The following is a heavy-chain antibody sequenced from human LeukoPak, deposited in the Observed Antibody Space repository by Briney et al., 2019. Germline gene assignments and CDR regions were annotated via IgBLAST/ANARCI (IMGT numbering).Heavy chain of an antibody. CDR2: VNPTSGGT. CDR1: GYTFTGYY. Sequence: ASVKVSCKASGYTFTGYYMHWVRQAPGQGLEWMGWVNPTSGGTNYAQKFQGRVTMTRDTSISTAYMELSRLRSDDTAVYYCARGTYYYGSGSSNWFDPWGQGTLVTVSS. J-gene: IGHJ5*02. CDR3: ARGTYYYGSGSSNWFDP. V-gene: IGHV1-2*02. D-gene: IGHD3-10*01.